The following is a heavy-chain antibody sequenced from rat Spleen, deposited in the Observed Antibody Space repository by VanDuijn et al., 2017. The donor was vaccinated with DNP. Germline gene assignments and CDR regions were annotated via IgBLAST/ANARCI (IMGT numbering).Heavy chain of an antibody. CDR2: ISYDGSST. CDR1: GFTFSNYG. Sequence: EVQLVESGGGLVQPGRSLKLSCAALGFTFSNYGMAWVRQAPTKGLEWVATISYDGSSTYYRDSVKGRFTISRDNAKSTLYLQMDSLRSEDTANYYCTTMGITTGDYWGQGVMVTVSS. CDR3: TTMGITTGDY. D-gene: IGHD1-9*01. V-gene: IGHV5-29*01. J-gene: IGHJ2*01.